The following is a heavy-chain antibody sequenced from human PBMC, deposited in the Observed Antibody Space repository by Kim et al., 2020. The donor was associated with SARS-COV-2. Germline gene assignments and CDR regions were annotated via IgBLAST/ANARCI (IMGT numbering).Heavy chain of an antibody. Sequence: DYAVALKSRIIISPDTSKNQFSLHLNSVTPEDTAVYYCGRAVGGSGFGYWGQGTLVTVSS. V-gene: IGHV6-1*01. J-gene: IGHJ4*02. CDR3: GRAVGGSGFGY. D-gene: IGHD1-26*01.